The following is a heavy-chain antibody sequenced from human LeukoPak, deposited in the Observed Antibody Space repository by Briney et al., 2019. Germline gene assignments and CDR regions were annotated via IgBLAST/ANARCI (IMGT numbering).Heavy chain of an antibody. J-gene: IGHJ3*02. Sequence: GGSLRLSCAASGFTFSSYGMHWVRQAPGKGLEWVAVISYDGSNKYYADSVKGRFTISRDNSKNTLYLQMNSLRAEDTAVYYCAREALRYGYCSGGSCYPGDAFDIWGQGTMVTVSS. CDR3: AREALRYGYCSGGSCYPGDAFDI. D-gene: IGHD2-15*01. CDR1: GFTFSSYG. V-gene: IGHV3-30*03. CDR2: ISYDGSNK.